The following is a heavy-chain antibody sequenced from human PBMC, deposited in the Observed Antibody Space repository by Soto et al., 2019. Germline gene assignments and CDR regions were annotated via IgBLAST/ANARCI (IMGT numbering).Heavy chain of an antibody. D-gene: IGHD2-15*01. CDR2: IYASGRT. CDR1: GGSIRSYY. J-gene: IGHJ5*02. CDR3: ARDRLVAATRHNWFDH. Sequence: QVQLQESGPGLVKPSETLSLTCTVSGGSIRSYYGSWIRQSAGKGLEWIGRIYASGRTNSNPSLKSRVTMSVDTAKNQSSLKLISVTAADTAMYYCARDRLVAATRHNWFDHGGQGTLVTVSS. V-gene: IGHV4-4*07.